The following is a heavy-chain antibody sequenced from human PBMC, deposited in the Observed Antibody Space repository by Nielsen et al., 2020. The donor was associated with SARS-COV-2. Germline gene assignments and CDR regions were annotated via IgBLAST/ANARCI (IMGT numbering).Heavy chain of an antibody. J-gene: IGHJ3*02. V-gene: IGHV4-30-2*01. Sequence: SETLSLTCAVSGGSISSGGYSWSWIRQPPGKGLEWIGYIYHSGRTYYNQSLKSRVTISVDRSKNQFSLKLSSVTAADTAVYYCARGGRITFGGADDAFDIWGQGTMVTVSS. D-gene: IGHD3-16*01. CDR1: GGSISSGGYS. CDR2: IYHSGRT. CDR3: ARGGRITFGGADDAFDI.